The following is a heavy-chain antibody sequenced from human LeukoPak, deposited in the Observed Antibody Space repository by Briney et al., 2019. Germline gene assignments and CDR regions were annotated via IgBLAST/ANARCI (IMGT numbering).Heavy chain of an antibody. D-gene: IGHD6-13*01. CDR1: GGSISSYY. Sequence: PSETLSLTCTVSGGSISSYYWSWIRQPAGKGLEWIGRIYTSGSTNYNPSLKSRVTMSVDTSKNQFSLKLSSVTAADTAVYYCARVGPIAAAGNGYGMDVWGQGTTVTVSS. J-gene: IGHJ6*02. CDR3: ARVGPIAAAGNGYGMDV. CDR2: IYTSGST. V-gene: IGHV4-4*07.